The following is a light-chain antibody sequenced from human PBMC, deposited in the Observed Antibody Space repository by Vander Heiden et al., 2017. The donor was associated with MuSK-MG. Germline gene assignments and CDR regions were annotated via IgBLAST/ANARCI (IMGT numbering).Light chain of an antibody. CDR1: QTVLYTTNYKNN. J-gene: IGKJ4*01. Sequence: DIVMTQSPDSLAVSLGERATTNCKSSQTVLYTTNYKNNLAGYKQNPGQPPNLLIIWEPTRESGFPDRFSGGGSGKDFTLTISSLQAEDVAVYYGQNDENTPITFGEGTQVEIK. CDR3: QNDENTPIT. V-gene: IGKV4-1*01. CDR2: WEP.